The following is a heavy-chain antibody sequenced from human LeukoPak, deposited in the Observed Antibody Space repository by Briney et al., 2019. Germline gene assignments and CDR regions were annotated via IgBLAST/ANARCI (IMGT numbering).Heavy chain of an antibody. Sequence: GGSLRLSCAAAGFSVNTNYMTWVRQAPGKGLEWVSVLYSGGGAYYADSVKDRFTISRDYSQNTLLLQMNSLRAEDTALYYCARGKTSDDIIEDAFDMWGQGTMVAVSS. CDR1: GFSVNTNY. CDR2: LYSGGGA. J-gene: IGHJ3*02. CDR3: ARGKTSDDIIEDAFDM. D-gene: IGHD3-9*01. V-gene: IGHV3-66*01.